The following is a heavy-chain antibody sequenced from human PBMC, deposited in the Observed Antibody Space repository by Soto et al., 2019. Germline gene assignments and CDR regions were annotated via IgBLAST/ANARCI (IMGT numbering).Heavy chain of an antibody. CDR1: GDSTINSY. D-gene: IGHD6-6*01. CDR3: ASGATWQHVYL. V-gene: IGHV4-59*13. J-gene: IGHJ5*02. CDR2: LSYNGGT. Sequence: PSETLSLTCTVSGDSTINSYWSWIRHAPGKGPEWLGYLSYNGGTNHNPSLQGRATMSVDTSQNRFSLNLNSVTAADPAVYYCASGATWQHVYLWGKGILVTVSS.